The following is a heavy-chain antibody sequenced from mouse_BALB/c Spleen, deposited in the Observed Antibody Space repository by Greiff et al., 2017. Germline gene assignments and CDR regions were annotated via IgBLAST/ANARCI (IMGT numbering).Heavy chain of an antibody. D-gene: IGHD2-14*01. CDR3: ARDYRYDGAWFAY. CDR2: ILPGSGST. CDR1: GYTFSSYW. Sequence: QVQLQQSGAELMKPGASVKISCKATGYTFSSYWIEWVKQRPGHGLEWIGEILPGSGSTNYNEKFKGKATFTAATSSNTAYMQLSSLTSEDSAVYYCARDYRYDGAWFAYWGQGTLVTVSA. J-gene: IGHJ3*01. V-gene: IGHV1-9*01.